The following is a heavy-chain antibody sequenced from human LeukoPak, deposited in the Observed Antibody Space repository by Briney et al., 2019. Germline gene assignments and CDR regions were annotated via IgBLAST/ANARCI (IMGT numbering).Heavy chain of an antibody. CDR1: GFTFSSYE. D-gene: IGHD2-15*01. Sequence: SGGSLRLSCAASGFTFSSYEMNWVRQAPGKGLEWVSYISSSGSTIYYADSVKGRFTISRDNAKNSLYLQMNSLRAEDTAVYYCAKDGGTGGSNDAFDMWGQGTMVTVSS. CDR2: ISSSGSTI. J-gene: IGHJ3*02. CDR3: AKDGGTGGSNDAFDM. V-gene: IGHV3-48*03.